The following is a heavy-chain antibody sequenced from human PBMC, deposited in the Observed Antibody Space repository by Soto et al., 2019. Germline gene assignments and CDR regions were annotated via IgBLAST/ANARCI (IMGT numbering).Heavy chain of an antibody. V-gene: IGHV6-1*01. CDR1: GDNVSCNSAA. Sequence: PSQTHSLTGAXSGDNVSCNSAAWIWIRQYPSRGLEWLGRTYYRSKWYNDYAVSVKSRITINPDTSKNQFSLQLNSVTPEDTAVYYCARVSDSSGWYGFDYWGQGTLVTVSS. CDR3: ARVSDSSGWYGFDY. CDR2: TYYRSKWYN. J-gene: IGHJ4*02. D-gene: IGHD6-19*01.